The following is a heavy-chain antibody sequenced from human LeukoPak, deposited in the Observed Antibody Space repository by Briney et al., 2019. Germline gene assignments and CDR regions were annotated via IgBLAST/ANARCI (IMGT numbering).Heavy chain of an antibody. V-gene: IGHV4-61*05. CDR2: IYYSGST. D-gene: IGHD5-24*01. CDR1: GGSISSNSYY. J-gene: IGHJ5*02. CDR3: ARVGGYNSPPNL. Sequence: SETLSLTCTVSGGSISSNSYYWGWIRQPPGKGLEWIGYIYYSGSTNYNPSLKSRVTISVDTSKNQFSLKLSSVTAADTAVYYCARVGGYNSPPNLWGQGSLVTVSS.